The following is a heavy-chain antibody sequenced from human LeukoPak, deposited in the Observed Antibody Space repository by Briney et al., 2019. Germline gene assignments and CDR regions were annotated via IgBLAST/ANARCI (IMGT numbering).Heavy chain of an antibody. CDR1: GGSISSYY. CDR3: ARHGADGDYYDSSGFQEFDY. J-gene: IGHJ4*02. D-gene: IGHD3-22*01. V-gene: IGHV4-59*08. CDR2: IYYSGST. Sequence: SETLSLTCTVSGGSISSYYWSWIRQPPGKGLEWIGYIYYSGSTNYNPSLKSRVTISVDTSKNQFSLKLSSVTVADTAVYYCARHGADGDYYDSSGFQEFDYWGQGTLVTVSS.